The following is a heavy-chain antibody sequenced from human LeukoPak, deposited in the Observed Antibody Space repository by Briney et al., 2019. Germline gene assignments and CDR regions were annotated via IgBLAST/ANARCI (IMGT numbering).Heavy chain of an antibody. J-gene: IGHJ6*03. V-gene: IGHV4-34*01. D-gene: IGHD6-13*01. CDR1: GGSFSGYY. CDR3: ARHSGSSWYGDYYYMDV. CDR2: INHSGST. Sequence: PSETLSLTCAVYGGSFSGYYWSWIRQPPGKGLEWIGEINHSGSTNYNPSLKSRVTISVDTSENQFSLKLSSVTAADTAVYYCARHSGSSWYGDYYYMDVWGKGTTVTVSS.